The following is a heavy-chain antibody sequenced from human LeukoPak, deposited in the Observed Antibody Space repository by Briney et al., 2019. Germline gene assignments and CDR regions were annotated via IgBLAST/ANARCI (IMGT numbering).Heavy chain of an antibody. J-gene: IGHJ1*01. V-gene: IGHV3-30*02. CDR2: IHASGNSK. Sequence: PGGSLRLSCAPSGFTFSGSGMHWVRQAPGKGLEWLTFIHASGNSKYYADSVKGRFTISRDNSKNTLSLQMNSLRVEDTGVYYCARSLTGREYFQHWGQGTLVTVSS. CDR1: GFTFSGSG. CDR3: ARSLTGREYFQH.